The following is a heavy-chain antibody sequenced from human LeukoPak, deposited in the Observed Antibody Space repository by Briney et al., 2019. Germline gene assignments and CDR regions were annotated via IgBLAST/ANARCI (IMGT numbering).Heavy chain of an antibody. D-gene: IGHD2-15*01. CDR1: GYTFTDYY. V-gene: IGHV1-2*02. CDR2: IDPNSCGT. CDR3: ARGLGPGYCSGGPCYPNLYFDY. J-gene: IGHJ4*02. Sequence: GSVKVSCQASGYTFTDYYMHWVRQAPGQELEWMGWIDPNSCGTNYAQKFQGRVTMTRDTSINTAYMELGRLRSDDTAVYYCARGLGPGYCSGGPCYPNLYFDYWGQGTLVTVSS.